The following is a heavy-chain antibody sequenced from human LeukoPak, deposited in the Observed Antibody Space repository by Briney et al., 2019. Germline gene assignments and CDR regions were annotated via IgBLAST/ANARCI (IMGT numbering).Heavy chain of an antibody. CDR1: GFTFSSYW. CDR2: IRSDRSII. CDR3: ARASGSGSHYLSDY. J-gene: IGHJ4*02. D-gene: IGHD3-10*01. V-gene: IGHV3-74*01. Sequence: GGSLRLSCAASGFTFSSYWMHWVRHAPGKGLVCVSHIRSDRSIINYADSVKGRFTISRDNAKSSLYLQMYSLRAEDTGLYYCARASGSGSHYLSDYWGQGTLVTVSS.